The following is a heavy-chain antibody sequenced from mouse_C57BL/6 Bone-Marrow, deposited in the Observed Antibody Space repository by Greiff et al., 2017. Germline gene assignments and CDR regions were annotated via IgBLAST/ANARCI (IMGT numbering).Heavy chain of an antibody. D-gene: IGHD1-1*01. CDR1: GYTFTSYG. V-gene: IGHV1-81*01. CDR2: NYPRSGNT. CDR3: AIWVYYYGSSPRWYFDV. J-gene: IGHJ1*03. Sequence: QVQLQQSGAELARPGASVKLSCKASGYTFTSYGISWVKQRTGQGLEWIGENYPRSGNTYYNEKFKGKATLTADKSSSTAYMELRSLTSEDSAVYFCAIWVYYYGSSPRWYFDVWGTGTTVTVSS.